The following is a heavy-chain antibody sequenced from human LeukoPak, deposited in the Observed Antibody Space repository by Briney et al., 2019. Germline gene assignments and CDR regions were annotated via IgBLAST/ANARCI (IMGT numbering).Heavy chain of an antibody. CDR3: ARGGEFTPVASDY. Sequence: PGGSLRLSCAASGFTFSDYYMSWIRQAPGKGLEWVSYISSSSGYTNYADSVKGRFTISRDNAKNSLYLQMNSLRAEDTAVYYCARGGEFTPVASDYWGQGTLVTVSS. CDR2: ISSSSGYT. CDR1: GFTFSDYY. J-gene: IGHJ4*02. V-gene: IGHV3-11*06. D-gene: IGHD3-16*01.